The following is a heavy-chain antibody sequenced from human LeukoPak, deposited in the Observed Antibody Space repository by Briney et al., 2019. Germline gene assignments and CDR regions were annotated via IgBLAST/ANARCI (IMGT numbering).Heavy chain of an antibody. V-gene: IGHV3-23*01. CDR2: ISGSGGST. J-gene: IGHJ4*02. CDR1: GFTFSSYA. D-gene: IGHD1-14*01. Sequence: GGSLRLSCAASGFTFSSYAMSWVRQAPGKGLEWVSAISGSGGSTYYADSVKGRFTISRDNSKNTLYLQMNSLRAEDTAVYYCAKDTSIGITGNGFDHWGQGTLVIVSS. CDR3: AKDTSIGITGNGFDH.